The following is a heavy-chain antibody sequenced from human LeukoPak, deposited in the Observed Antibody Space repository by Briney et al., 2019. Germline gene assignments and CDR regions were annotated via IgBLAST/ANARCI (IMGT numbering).Heavy chain of an antibody. Sequence: GGTLRLSCAASGFTFSSYGMSWVRQAPGKGLEWVSAISGPAGSTYYAASVKGRFTISRTNSKNTLYLQMNSLRAEDPAVFSFAMFFTYYYDTSDYPLDYWGQGTLVTVSS. CDR1: GFTFSSYG. J-gene: IGHJ4*02. CDR3: AMFFTYYYDTSDYPLDY. V-gene: IGHV3-23*01. CDR2: ISGPAGST. D-gene: IGHD3-22*01.